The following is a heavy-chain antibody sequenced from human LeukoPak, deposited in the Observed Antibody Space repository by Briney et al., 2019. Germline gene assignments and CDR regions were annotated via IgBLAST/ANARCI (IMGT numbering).Heavy chain of an antibody. CDR1: GFTFSNCG. CDR2: IRYNGSYK. Sequence: GRSLRLSCAASGFTFSNCGMHWVRQAPGKGLEWVAVIRYNGSYKYYADSVKGRFTISRDDSKNTLYLQMNSLRAEDTAVYYCAKDFYVGPVLARYFDYWGQGTLVTVSS. D-gene: IGHD2-8*02. CDR3: AKDFYVGPVLARYFDY. V-gene: IGHV3-33*06. J-gene: IGHJ4*02.